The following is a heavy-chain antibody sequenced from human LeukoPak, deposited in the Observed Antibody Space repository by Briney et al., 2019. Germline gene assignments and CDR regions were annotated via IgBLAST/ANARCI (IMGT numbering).Heavy chain of an antibody. CDR1: GGSISSYY. CDR2: IYYSGST. V-gene: IGHV4-59*01. J-gene: IGHJ5*02. D-gene: IGHD6-13*01. CDR3: ARDLRAYSSSWYNWFDP. Sequence: SETLSLTCTVSGGSISSYYWSWIRQPPGKGLEWIGYIYYSGSTNYNPSLKSRVTISADTSKNQFSLKLSSVTAADTAVYYCARDLRAYSSSWYNWFDPWGQGTLVTVSS.